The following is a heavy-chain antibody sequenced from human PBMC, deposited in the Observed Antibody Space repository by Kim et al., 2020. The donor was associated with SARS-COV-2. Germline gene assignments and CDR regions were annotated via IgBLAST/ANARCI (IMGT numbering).Heavy chain of an antibody. Sequence: SETLSLTCTVSGGSISSYYWSWIRQPPGKGLEWIGYIYYSGSTNYNPSLKSRVTISVDTSKNQFSLKLSSVTAADTAVYYCARDLGESSSGWFDYWGQGTLVTVSS. CDR3: ARDLGESSSGWFDY. CDR2: IYYSGST. D-gene: IGHD6-19*01. J-gene: IGHJ4*02. V-gene: IGHV4-59*13. CDR1: GGSISSYY.